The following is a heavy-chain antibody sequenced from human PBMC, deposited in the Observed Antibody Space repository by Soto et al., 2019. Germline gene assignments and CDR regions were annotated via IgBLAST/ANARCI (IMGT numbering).Heavy chain of an antibody. Sequence: GGSLRLSCAASGFTFSSYGMHWVRQAPGKGLEWVAVIWYDGSNKYYADSVKGRFTISRDNSKNTLYLQMNSLRAEDTAVYYCARGGVSGYEDYYYYGMDVWGQGTTVTVSS. V-gene: IGHV3-33*01. J-gene: IGHJ6*02. CDR2: IWYDGSNK. D-gene: IGHD5-12*01. CDR3: ARGGVSGYEDYYYYGMDV. CDR1: GFTFSSYG.